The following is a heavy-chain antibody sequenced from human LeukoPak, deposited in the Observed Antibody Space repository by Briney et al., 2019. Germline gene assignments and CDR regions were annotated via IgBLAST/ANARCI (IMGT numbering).Heavy chain of an antibody. V-gene: IGHV4-59*08. CDR3: ARSRDSYGLPNDAFDI. J-gene: IGHJ3*02. CDR2: IYYSGST. D-gene: IGHD5-18*01. CDR1: GDSISSYY. Sequence: SETLSLTCTVSGDSISSYYWSWIRQPPGKGLEWIGYIYYSGSTNYNPSLKSRVTISVDTSKNQFSLKLSSVTAADTAVYYCARSRDSYGLPNDAFDIWGQGTMVTVSS.